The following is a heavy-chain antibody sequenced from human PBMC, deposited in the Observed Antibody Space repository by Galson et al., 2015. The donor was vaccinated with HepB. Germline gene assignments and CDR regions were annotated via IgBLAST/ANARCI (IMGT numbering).Heavy chain of an antibody. CDR3: AKDIWDYGGNSGAFDI. Sequence: SLRLSCAASGFTFDDYTMHWVRQAPGKGLEWVSLISWDGGSTYYADSVKGRFTISRDNSKNSLYLQMNSLRTEDTALYYCAKDIWDYGGNSGAFDIWGQGTMVTVSS. J-gene: IGHJ3*02. V-gene: IGHV3-43*01. D-gene: IGHD4-23*01. CDR2: ISWDGGST. CDR1: GFTFDDYT.